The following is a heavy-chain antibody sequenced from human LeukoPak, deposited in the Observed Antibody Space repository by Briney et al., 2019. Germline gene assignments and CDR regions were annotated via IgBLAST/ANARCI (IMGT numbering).Heavy chain of an antibody. D-gene: IGHD3-3*01. Sequence: GGSLRLSCAASGFTFSSYWMSWVRQAPGKGLEWVAIIKPDGSEKYYVDSVEGRFTISRDNAKNSLYLQMNSLRAEDTAVYYCARDTVFGVLIGPRMDVWGQGTTVTVSS. J-gene: IGHJ6*02. CDR3: ARDTVFGVLIGPRMDV. V-gene: IGHV3-7*01. CDR1: GFTFSSYW. CDR2: IKPDGSEK.